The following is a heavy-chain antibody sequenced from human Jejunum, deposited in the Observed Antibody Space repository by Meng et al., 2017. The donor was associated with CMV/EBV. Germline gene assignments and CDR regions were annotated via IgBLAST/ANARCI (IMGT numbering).Heavy chain of an antibody. Sequence: CGSISSGACFWRCIRQSPGTGLAWIGCIYSSGNTYYTPSLKSRLIISIDTSKTQFSLKLNSLTAADTAVYYCARGGSSGWYDWYFDLWGLGTLVHRLL. CDR3: ARGGSSGWYDWYFDL. J-gene: IGHJ2*01. V-gene: IGHV4-30-4*01. D-gene: IGHD6-19*01. CDR2: IYSSGNT. CDR1: CGSISSGACF.